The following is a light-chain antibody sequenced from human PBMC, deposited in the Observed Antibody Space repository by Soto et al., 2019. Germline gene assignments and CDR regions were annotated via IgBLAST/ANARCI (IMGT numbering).Light chain of an antibody. CDR1: QSIKNNF. CDR3: QQYGTSPIN. J-gene: IGKJ5*01. Sequence: EIVMTQSPATLSVSPGERATLSCRASQSIKNNFLAWYQQKPGQAPRLLIFGAPSRSSGIPYRFSGSGSGTDFTLTVSRLEPEDFAVYYCQQYGTSPINFGQGTRLEIK. CDR2: GAP. V-gene: IGKV3-20*01.